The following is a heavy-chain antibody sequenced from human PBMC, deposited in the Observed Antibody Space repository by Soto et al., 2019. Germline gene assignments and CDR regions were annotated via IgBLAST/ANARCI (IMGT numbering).Heavy chain of an antibody. CDR3: ARHGYAAVTSYFDY. J-gene: IGHJ4*02. V-gene: IGHV3-23*01. CDR2: ISSSGGST. D-gene: IGHD5-18*01. Sequence: GGSLRLSCAASGFTFSSYAMSWVRQAPGKGLEWVSAISSSGGSTYYADSVKGRFTISRDNSKNSLYLQMKSLRAEDTAVYYCARHGYAAVTSYFDYWGQGTLVTVSS. CDR1: GFTFSSYA.